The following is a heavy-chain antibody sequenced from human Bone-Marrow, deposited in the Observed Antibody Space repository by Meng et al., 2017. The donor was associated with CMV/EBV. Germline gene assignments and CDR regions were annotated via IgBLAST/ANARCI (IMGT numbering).Heavy chain of an antibody. CDR1: GGSISSDDYY. CDR3: ARTTVTTGGWFDP. Sequence: SETLSLTCTVSGGSISSDDYYWSWIRQPPGKGLEWIGYIYYSGNTYYNPSLKSRLTISVDTSKNQFSLKLNSVTAADTALYYCARTTVTTGGWFDPWGQGTRVTGAS. V-gene: IGHV4-30-4*08. CDR2: IYYSGNT. J-gene: IGHJ5*02. D-gene: IGHD4-17*01.